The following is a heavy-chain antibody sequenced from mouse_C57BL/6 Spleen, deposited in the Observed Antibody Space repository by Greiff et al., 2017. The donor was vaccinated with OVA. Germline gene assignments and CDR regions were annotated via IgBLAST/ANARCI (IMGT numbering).Heavy chain of an antibody. D-gene: IGHD1-1*01. CDR1: GFTFSSYA. Sequence: EVMLVESGGGLVKPGGSLKLSCAASGFTFSSYAMSWVRQTPEKRLEWVATISDGGSYTYYPDNVKGRFTISRDNAKNNLYLQMSNLKSEDTAMYYCARDGSSYYFDYWGQGTTLTVSS. J-gene: IGHJ2*01. CDR3: ARDGSSYYFDY. CDR2: ISDGGSYT. V-gene: IGHV5-4*01.